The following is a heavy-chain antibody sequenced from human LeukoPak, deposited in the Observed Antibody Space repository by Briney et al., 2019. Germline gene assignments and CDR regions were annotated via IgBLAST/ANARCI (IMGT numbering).Heavy chain of an antibody. D-gene: IGHD7-27*01. CDR3: AKDGGLWVSAHWGDS. CDR2: VSRSGGST. Sequence: GGSLKLSCAASGFTFAGYAMNWVRQAPGKGLDWVSAVSRSGGSTYYADSVKGRFTVSRDDSKNTLYLQMNSLRAEDTAVYYCAKDGGLWVSAHWGDSWGRGTLVTVSS. J-gene: IGHJ4*02. V-gene: IGHV3-23*01. CDR1: GFTFAGYA.